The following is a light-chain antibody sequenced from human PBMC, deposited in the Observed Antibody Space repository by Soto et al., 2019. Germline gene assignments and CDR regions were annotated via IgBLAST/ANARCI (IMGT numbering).Light chain of an antibody. J-gene: IGKJ1*01. V-gene: IGKV3-15*01. CDR3: QQYNNWPRT. Sequence: EIVMTQSPATLSVSPGERVTLSCRASQSVSSNLAWYQQKPGQTPRLLIYDASTGATVIPARFSGSGSGTEFTLTISSLQSEDFAVYYCQQYNNWPRTFGQGTKVEIK. CDR2: DAS. CDR1: QSVSSN.